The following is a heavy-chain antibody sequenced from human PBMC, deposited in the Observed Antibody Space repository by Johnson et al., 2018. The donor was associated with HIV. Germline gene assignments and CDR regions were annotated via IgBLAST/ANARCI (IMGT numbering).Heavy chain of an antibody. CDR1: GFTFSSYG. J-gene: IGHJ3*02. CDR2: ILYDGSNK. Sequence: QVQLVESGGGVVQPGRSLRLSCAASGFTFSSYGMHWVRQAPGKGLECVAVILYDGSNKYHAGSVKGRFSISRDNSKNTLYLQMNSLRAEDTAVYYCARVRVKRVSSSSWYGGAFDIWGLGTMVTVSS. V-gene: IGHV3-30*19. D-gene: IGHD6-13*01. CDR3: ARVRVKRVSSSSWYGGAFDI.